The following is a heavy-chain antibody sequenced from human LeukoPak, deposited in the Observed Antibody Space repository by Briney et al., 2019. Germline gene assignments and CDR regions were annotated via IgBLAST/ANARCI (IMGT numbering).Heavy chain of an antibody. CDR2: IYYSGST. D-gene: IGHD3-22*01. V-gene: IGHV4-39*01. CDR1: GGSISSSSYY. Sequence: SETLSLTCTVSGGSISSSSYYWGWIRQPPGKGLEWIGSIYYSGSTHYNPSLKSRVTISVDTSKNQFSLKLSSVTAADTAVYYCARRHYYDISYFDYWGQGTLVTVSS. CDR3: ARRHYYDISYFDY. J-gene: IGHJ4*02.